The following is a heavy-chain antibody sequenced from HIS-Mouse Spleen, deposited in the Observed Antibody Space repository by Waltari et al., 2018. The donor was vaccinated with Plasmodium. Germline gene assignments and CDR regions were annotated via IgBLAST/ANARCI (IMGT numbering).Heavy chain of an antibody. Sequence: QLQLQESGPGLVKPSETLSLTCTVSGGSISSSSYYWGWIRQPPGKGVGWIGSIYYSGRTDYNPSLKSRVTIAVDTSKNQFSLKLSSVTAADTAVYYCARRGGSYYYFDYWGQGTLVTVSS. V-gene: IGHV4-39*01. CDR1: GGSISSSSYY. J-gene: IGHJ4*02. CDR2: IYYSGRT. CDR3: ARRGGSYYYFDY. D-gene: IGHD1-26*01.